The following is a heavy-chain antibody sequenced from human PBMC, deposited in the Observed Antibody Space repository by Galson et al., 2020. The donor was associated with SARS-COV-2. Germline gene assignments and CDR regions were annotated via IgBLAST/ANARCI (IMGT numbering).Heavy chain of an antibody. CDR1: GFTFRTHD. V-gene: IGHV3-23*01. J-gene: IGHJ4*02. Sequence: LSLTCAASGFTFRTHDMTWVRQAPGKGLEWVSSISGSGGVTFSGDSAKGRFAISRDNSKNILYLQMDSLRAEDTAIYYCAKKPPGASYYFDDWGQGTRVTVSS. CDR3: AKKPPGASYYFDD. CDR2: ISGSGGVT. D-gene: IGHD7-27*01.